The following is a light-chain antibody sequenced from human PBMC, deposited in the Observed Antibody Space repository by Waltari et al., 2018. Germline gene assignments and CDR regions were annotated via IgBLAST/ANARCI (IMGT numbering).Light chain of an antibody. Sequence: EIVLTQSPATLSLSPGERATLSCRASQSVSTYLGWYQQKPGQAPRLLIYHASNRATGIPARFSGSGSGTDFTLTISSLEPEDVAVYYCQQRSIWPLTFGGGTKVEIK. CDR1: QSVSTY. CDR2: HAS. CDR3: QQRSIWPLT. V-gene: IGKV3-11*01. J-gene: IGKJ4*01.